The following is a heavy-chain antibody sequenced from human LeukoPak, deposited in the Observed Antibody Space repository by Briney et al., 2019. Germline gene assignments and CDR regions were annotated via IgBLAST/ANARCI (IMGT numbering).Heavy chain of an antibody. J-gene: IGHJ4*02. CDR1: GFNFGDYA. Sequence: GRSLRLSCIGSGFNFGDYAMTWVRQAPGKGLDWVGFIRSKAFGATAESVASVKGRFSISRDDSKTIAYLQMNSLKAEDTAIYYCTRARGGYTSGIDYWGQGTLVTVSS. CDR3: TRARGGYTSGIDY. CDR2: IRSKAFGATA. D-gene: IGHD6-19*01. V-gene: IGHV3-49*04.